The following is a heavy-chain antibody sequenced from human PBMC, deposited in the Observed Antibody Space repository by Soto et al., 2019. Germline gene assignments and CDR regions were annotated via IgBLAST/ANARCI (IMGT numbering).Heavy chain of an antibody. V-gene: IGHV1-24*01. Sequence: GASVKVSCKVSGYTLTELSMHWVRQAPGKGLEWMGGFDPEDGETIYAQKFQGRVTMTEDTSTDTAYMELSSLRSEDTAVYYCATRGGYDEPFDYWGQGTLVTVSS. CDR2: FDPEDGET. CDR3: ATRGGYDEPFDY. CDR1: GYTLTELS. D-gene: IGHD5-12*01. J-gene: IGHJ4*02.